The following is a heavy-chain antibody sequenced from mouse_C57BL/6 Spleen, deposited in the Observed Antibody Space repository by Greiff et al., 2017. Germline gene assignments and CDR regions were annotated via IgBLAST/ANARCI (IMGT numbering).Heavy chain of an antibody. Sequence: QVQLQQPGAELVRPGSSVKLSCKASGYTFTSYWMHWVKQRPIQGLEWIGNIDPSDSETHYNQKFKDKATLTVDKSSSTAYMQLSSLTSEDSAVYYCARGYYDWYFDVCGTGTTVTVSS. J-gene: IGHJ1*03. D-gene: IGHD2-3*01. CDR1: GYTFTSYW. CDR3: ARGYYDWYFDV. V-gene: IGHV1-52*01. CDR2: IDPSDSET.